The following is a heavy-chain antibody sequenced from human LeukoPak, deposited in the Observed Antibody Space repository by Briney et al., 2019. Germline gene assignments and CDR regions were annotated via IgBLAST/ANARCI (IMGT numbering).Heavy chain of an antibody. V-gene: IGHV3-33*06. CDR3: AKDTTTTRRGFDY. CDR1: GFTFSSYG. D-gene: IGHD3-10*01. Sequence: GGSLRLSCAASGFTFSSYGMHWVRQAPGKGLEWVAVIWYDGTDEYYADSVKGRFTVSRDNSKKTLYLQMNSLRAEDTAVYYCAKDTTTTRRGFDYWGQGTLATVS. J-gene: IGHJ4*02. CDR2: IWYDGTDE.